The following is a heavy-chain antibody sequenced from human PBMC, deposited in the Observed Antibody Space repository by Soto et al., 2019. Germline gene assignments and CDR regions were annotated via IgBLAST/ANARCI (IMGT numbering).Heavy chain of an antibody. CDR2: TRNKAYSYNT. Sequence: GGSLRLSCAVSGFTFSHHYMDWVRQAPGKGLEWVGRTRNKAYSYNTEYAASVKGGFTISRDDSKNSMHLQMNSLKTEDTAVYYCARVRYELVGDDYWGQGTLVTVSS. CDR1: GFTFSHHY. CDR3: ARVRYELVGDDY. J-gene: IGHJ4*02. D-gene: IGHD6-6*01. V-gene: IGHV3-72*01.